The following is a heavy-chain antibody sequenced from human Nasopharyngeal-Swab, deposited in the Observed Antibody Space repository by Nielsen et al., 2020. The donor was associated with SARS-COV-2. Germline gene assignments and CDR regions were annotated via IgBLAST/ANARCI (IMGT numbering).Heavy chain of an antibody. J-gene: IGHJ4*02. D-gene: IGHD2-2*01. CDR3: ARAEVPAALDY. Sequence: WIRQPPGKGPEWIGYIYYSGSTYYNPSLKSRVTISVDTSKNQFSLKLSSVTAADTAVYYCARAEVPAALDYWGQGTLVTVSS. CDR2: IYYSGST. V-gene: IGHV4-30-4*01.